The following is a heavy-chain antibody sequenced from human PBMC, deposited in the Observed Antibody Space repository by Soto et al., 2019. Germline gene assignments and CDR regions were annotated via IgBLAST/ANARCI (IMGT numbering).Heavy chain of an antibody. D-gene: IGHD7-27*01. V-gene: IGHV4-30-4*01. J-gene: IGHJ4*02. Sequence: PSETLSLTCTVPGGSITSCDYYWNLIRQPPGKGLEWIGYIYYSGSTSYNPSLKSRATISEETSKNQFSLKLSSVTAADTAVYYCARDSAPSGNGGMSYWGQGTLVTVSS. CDR3: ARDSAPSGNGGMSY. CDR2: IYYSGST. CDR1: GGSITSCDYY.